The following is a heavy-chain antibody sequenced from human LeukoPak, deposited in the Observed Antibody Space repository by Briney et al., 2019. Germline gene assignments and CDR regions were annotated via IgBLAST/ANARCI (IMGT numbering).Heavy chain of an antibody. D-gene: IGHD4-23*01. J-gene: IGHJ4*02. Sequence: SETLSLTCTVSGGSISSYYWSWIRQPPGKGLEWIGYISYSGSTNYNPSLKSRVTISLDTSKNQFSLKLSSVTAADTAVYYCAREGYGGNVNGFDYWGQGTLVTVSS. CDR3: AREGYGGNVNGFDY. V-gene: IGHV4-59*12. CDR1: GGSISSYY. CDR2: ISYSGST.